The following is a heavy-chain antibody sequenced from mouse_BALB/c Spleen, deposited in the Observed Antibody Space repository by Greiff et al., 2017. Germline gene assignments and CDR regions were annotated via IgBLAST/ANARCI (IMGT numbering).Heavy chain of an antibody. CDR2: IDPANGNT. CDR1: GFNIKDTY. CDR3: ARGRYYGYYAMDY. D-gene: IGHD1-2*01. V-gene: IGHV14-3*02. J-gene: IGHJ4*01. Sequence: VQLQQSGAELVKPGASVKLSCTASGFNIKDTYMHWVKQRPEQGLEWIGRIDPANGNTKYDPKFQGKATITADTSSNTAYLQLSSLTSEDTAVYYCARGRYYGYYAMDYWGQGTSVTVSS.